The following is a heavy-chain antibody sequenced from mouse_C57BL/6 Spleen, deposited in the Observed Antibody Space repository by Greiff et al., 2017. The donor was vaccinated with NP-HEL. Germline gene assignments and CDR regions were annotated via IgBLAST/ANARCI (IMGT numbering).Heavy chain of an antibody. D-gene: IGHD2-13*01. CDR3: ARGGDQAWFAY. CDR2: IYPRDGST. Sequence: VQLQESGPELVKPGASVKLSCKASGYTFTSYDINWVKQRPGQGLEWIGWIYPRDGSTKYNEKFKGKATLTVDTSSSTAYMELHSLTSEDSAVYFCARGGDQAWFAYWGQGTLVTVSA. V-gene: IGHV1-85*01. CDR1: GYTFTSYD. J-gene: IGHJ3*01.